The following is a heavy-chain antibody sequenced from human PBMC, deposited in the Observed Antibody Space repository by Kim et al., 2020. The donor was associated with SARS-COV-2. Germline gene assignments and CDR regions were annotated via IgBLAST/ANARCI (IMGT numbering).Heavy chain of an antibody. D-gene: IGHD4-17*01. CDR3: ARDYGDPTYYYYGMDV. J-gene: IGHJ6*02. Sequence: VKGRFTISRDNAKNALYLQMNSLRAEDTAVYYCARDYGDPTYYYYGMDVWGQGTTVTVSS. V-gene: IGHV3-7*04.